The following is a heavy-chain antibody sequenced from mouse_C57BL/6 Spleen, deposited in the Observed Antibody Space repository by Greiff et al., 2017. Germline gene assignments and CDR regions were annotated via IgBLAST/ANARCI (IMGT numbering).Heavy chain of an antibody. Sequence: EVQRVESGTVLARPGASVKMSCKTSGYTFTSYWMHWVKQRPGQGLEWIGAIYPGNSDTSYNQKFKGKAKLTAVTSASTAYMELSSLTNEDSAVYYCTQGGFTTPPLFDYWGQGTTLTVSS. CDR2: IYPGNSDT. V-gene: IGHV1-5*01. CDR1: GYTFTSYW. J-gene: IGHJ2*01. D-gene: IGHD1-1*01. CDR3: TQGGFTTPPLFDY.